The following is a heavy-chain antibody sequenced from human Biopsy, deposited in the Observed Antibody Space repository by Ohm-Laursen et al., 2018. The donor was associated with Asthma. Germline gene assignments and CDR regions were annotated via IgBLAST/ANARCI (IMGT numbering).Heavy chain of an antibody. CDR3: ASYEVVTAILPMDV. CDR2: ISFDGSNK. V-gene: IGHV3-30*03. J-gene: IGHJ6*02. D-gene: IGHD2-21*02. Sequence: SLRLSCAASGFSFSRYGMHWVRQAPGKGLEWVAVISFDGSNKYYGDSVKGRFTIARDNSKDTVYLQMNSLRAEDTAVYYCASYEVVTAILPMDVWGQGTTVTVSS. CDR1: GFSFSRYG.